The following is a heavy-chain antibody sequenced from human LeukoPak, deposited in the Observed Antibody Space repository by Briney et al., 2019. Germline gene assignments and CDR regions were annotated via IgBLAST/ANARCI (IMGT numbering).Heavy chain of an antibody. D-gene: IGHD2-15*01. J-gene: IGHJ4*02. CDR3: AAGYCSGGSCYSDDY. CDR1: GYTFTSYY. V-gene: IGHV1-46*01. CDR2: INPSGGST. Sequence: ASVKVSCKASGYTFTSYYMHWVRQALGQGLEWMGIINPSGGSTSYAQKFQGRVTMTRDTSTSTVYMELSSLRSEDTAVYYCAAGYCSGGSCYSDDYWGQGTLVTVSS.